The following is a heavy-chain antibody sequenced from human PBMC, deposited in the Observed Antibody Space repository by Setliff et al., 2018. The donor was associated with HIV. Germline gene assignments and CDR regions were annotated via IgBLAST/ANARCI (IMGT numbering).Heavy chain of an antibody. D-gene: IGHD6-13*01. V-gene: IGHV1-69*05. CDR1: GGTFSSQA. CDR3: ATSDSSWSGLDN. CDR2: IIPMYGSV. Sequence: SVKVSCKASGGTFSSQAINWVRQAPGQGLEWMGGIIPMYGSVDYAQKFQGRVTITTDESTSTAYMELSRLRSEDTAAYYCATSDSSWSGLDNWGQGTLVTVSS. J-gene: IGHJ4*02.